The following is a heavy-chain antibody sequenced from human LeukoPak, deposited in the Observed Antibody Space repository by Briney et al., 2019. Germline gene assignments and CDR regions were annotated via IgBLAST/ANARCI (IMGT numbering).Heavy chain of an antibody. CDR1: GGSIRSSSYY. V-gene: IGHV4-39*01. J-gene: IGHJ6*03. D-gene: IGHD2-15*01. CDR2: IYYSGST. CDR3: ARLGGAFYFYYYMDV. Sequence: SETLSLTCTVSGGSIRSSSYYWGWIRQPPGKGLEWIGNIYYSGSTYYNPSLKSRVTISVDTSKNQFSLKLSSVTAADTAVYSCARLGGAFYFYYYMDVWGKETTVTISS.